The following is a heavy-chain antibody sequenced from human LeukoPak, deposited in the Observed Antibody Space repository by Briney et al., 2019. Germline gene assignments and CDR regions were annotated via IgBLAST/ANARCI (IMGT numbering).Heavy chain of an antibody. CDR1: GFTVSSNY. V-gene: IGHV3-66*01. Sequence: GGSLRLSCAASGFTVSSNYMSWVRQAPGKGLEWVSVIYSGGSTYYADSVKGRFTISRDNSKNTLYLQMNSLRAEDTAVYYCARAIVVVVAATHWFDPWGQGTLDTVSS. CDR2: IYSGGST. J-gene: IGHJ5*02. CDR3: ARAIVVVVAATHWFDP. D-gene: IGHD2-15*01.